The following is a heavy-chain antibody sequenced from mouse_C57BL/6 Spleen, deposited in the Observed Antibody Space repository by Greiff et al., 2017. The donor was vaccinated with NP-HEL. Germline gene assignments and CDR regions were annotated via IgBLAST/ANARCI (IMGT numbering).Heavy chain of an antibody. J-gene: IGHJ2*01. Sequence: EVQLQQSGPELVKPGASVKMSCKASGYTFTDYNMHWVKQSHGKSLEWIGYINPNNGGTSYNQKFKGKATLTVNKSSSTADMELRSLTSEESAVYYCARSYYYGSRRSCCDYWGQGTTLTVSS. D-gene: IGHD1-1*01. V-gene: IGHV1-22*01. CDR2: INPNNGGT. CDR1: GYTFTDYN. CDR3: ARSYYYGSRRSCCDY.